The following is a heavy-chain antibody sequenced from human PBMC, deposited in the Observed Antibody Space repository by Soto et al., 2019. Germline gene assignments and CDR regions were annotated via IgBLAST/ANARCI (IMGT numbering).Heavy chain of an antibody. Sequence: SETLSLTCTVSGGSISSYYWSWIRQPPGKGLEWIGYIYYSGSTNYNPSLKSRVTISVDTSKNQFSLKLSSVTAADTAVYYCARGFYSSSWPFYYWGQGTLVTESS. CDR3: ARGFYSSSWPFYY. CDR1: GGSISSYY. D-gene: IGHD6-13*01. V-gene: IGHV4-59*01. J-gene: IGHJ4*02. CDR2: IYYSGST.